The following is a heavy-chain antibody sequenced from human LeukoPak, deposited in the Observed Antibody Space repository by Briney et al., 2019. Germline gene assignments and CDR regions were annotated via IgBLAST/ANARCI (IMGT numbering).Heavy chain of an antibody. CDR3: ARVWSSRKAFDI. V-gene: IGHV4-4*02. J-gene: IGHJ3*02. Sequence: PSGTLSLTCAVPGGSISSNTWWSWVRPPPGKGLEWIGEIYHSGSTNYNPSLKSRVSISVDKSKGQFSLKLTAVTAADMAVYYCARVWSSRKAFDIWGQGTMVTVSS. D-gene: IGHD3-16*01. CDR1: GGSISSNTW. CDR2: IYHSGST.